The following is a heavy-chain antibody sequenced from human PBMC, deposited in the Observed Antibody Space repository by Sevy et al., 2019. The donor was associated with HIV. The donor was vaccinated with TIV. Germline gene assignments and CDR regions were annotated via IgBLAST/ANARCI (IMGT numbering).Heavy chain of an antibody. Sequence: GGSLRLSCAAAGFTISDYFMTWIRQAPGKGLEWVSYISSSGDTIYYADSVKGRFTISRDNARNSLYLQMNSLRAEDTAVYYCARDHVKDGDLGDYYYSAMDVWGLGTTVPVSS. V-gene: IGHV3-11*01. CDR3: ARDHVKDGDLGDYYYSAMDV. CDR2: ISSSGDTI. J-gene: IGHJ6*02. D-gene: IGHD4-17*01. CDR1: GFTISDYF.